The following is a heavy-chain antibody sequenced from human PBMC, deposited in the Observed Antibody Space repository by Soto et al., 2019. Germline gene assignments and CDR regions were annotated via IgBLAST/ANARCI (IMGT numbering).Heavy chain of an antibody. CDR3: ARHVLAAAGTALDDSFDI. CDR2: IYYSGST. J-gene: IGHJ3*02. V-gene: IGHV4-59*08. D-gene: IGHD6-13*01. CDR1: GGSISSYY. Sequence: SETLSLTCTVSGGSISSYYWSWIRQPPGKGLEWIGYIYYSGSTNYNPSLKSRVTISVDTSKNQFSLKLSSVTAADTAVYYCARHVLAAAGTALDDSFDIWGQGTRVTVSS.